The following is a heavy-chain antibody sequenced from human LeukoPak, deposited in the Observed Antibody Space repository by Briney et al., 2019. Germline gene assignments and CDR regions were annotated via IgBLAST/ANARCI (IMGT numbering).Heavy chain of an antibody. Sequence: PSETLSLTCAVYGGSFSGYYWSWIRQPPGKGLEWIGEINHSGSTNYIPSLKSRVTISVDTSKNQFSLKLSSVTAADTAVYCCARAGYSSGWYPGYYYYYMDVWGKGTTVTVSS. D-gene: IGHD6-19*01. V-gene: IGHV4-34*01. CDR1: GGSFSGYY. CDR3: ARAGYSSGWYPGYYYYYMDV. J-gene: IGHJ6*03. CDR2: INHSGST.